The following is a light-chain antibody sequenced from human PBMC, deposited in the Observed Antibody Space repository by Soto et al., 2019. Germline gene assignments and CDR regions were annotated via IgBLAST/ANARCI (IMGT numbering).Light chain of an antibody. CDR3: TQFSSYPLT. CDR2: DAS. CDR1: QSVHNF. J-gene: IGKJ4*01. Sequence: VLTQSKATLSLSPGERAALSCKASQSVHNFLAWYQQKPGQAPRLLIYDASSRATGIPDRFSGGGSGTDFTLTISRLEPEDFAVYYCTQFSSYPLTFGGG. V-gene: IGKV3-20*01.